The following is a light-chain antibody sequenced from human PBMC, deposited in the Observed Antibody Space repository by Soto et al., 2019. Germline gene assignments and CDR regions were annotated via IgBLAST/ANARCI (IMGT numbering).Light chain of an antibody. CDR1: SSNIGAGYD. CDR2: GNG. V-gene: IGLV1-40*01. J-gene: IGLJ1*01. Sequence: QSVLTQPPSVSGAPGQRVTISCTRSSSNIGAGYDVHWYQQLPGTAPKLLIYGNGNRPSGVADPVPGSKSGTSASLAITGLQAEYEADYYCQSYASSLSGHVFGTGTKVTVL. CDR3: QSYASSLSGHV.